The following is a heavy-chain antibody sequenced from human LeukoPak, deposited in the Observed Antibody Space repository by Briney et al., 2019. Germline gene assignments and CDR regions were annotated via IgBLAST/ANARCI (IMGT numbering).Heavy chain of an antibody. CDR1: GFTFSSYA. V-gene: IGHV3-7*01. Sequence: GGSLRLSCAASGFTFSSYAMSWVRQAPGKGLEWVANIKQDGSEKYYVDSVKGRFTISRDNAKNSLYLQMNSLRAEDTAVYYCAKDLPGQWPTVFDYWGQGTLVTVSS. D-gene: IGHD6-19*01. CDR3: AKDLPGQWPTVFDY. CDR2: IKQDGSEK. J-gene: IGHJ4*02.